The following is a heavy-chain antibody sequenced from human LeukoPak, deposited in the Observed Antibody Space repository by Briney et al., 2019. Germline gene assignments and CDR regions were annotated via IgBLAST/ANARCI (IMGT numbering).Heavy chain of an antibody. V-gene: IGHV1-46*01. CDR1: GYTFTSYY. J-gene: IGHJ4*02. D-gene: IGHD5-12*01. CDR3: AKSGYDFPITFDY. Sequence: ASVKVSCKASGYTFTSYYMHWVPQAPGQGREWMGIVNPSGGSTSYAQKFQGRVTMTRDTSTSTVYMELSSLRSEDTAVFYCAKSGYDFPITFDYWGEGTLVTVSS. CDR2: VNPSGGST.